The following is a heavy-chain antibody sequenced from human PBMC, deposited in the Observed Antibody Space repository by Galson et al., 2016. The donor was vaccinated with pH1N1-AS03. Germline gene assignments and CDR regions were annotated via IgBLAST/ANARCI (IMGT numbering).Heavy chain of an antibody. CDR2: MNPKSGNT. V-gene: IGHV1-8*01. CDR3: ARMDCNDDSGRNWFDP. J-gene: IGHJ5*02. Sequence: KVSCKASGYSFSSYDINWVRQATGQGLECMGWMNPKSGNTDYAQKFQGRFSMTRDTSISTAYMELSSLRSEDTAIYYCARMDCNDDSGRNWFDPWGQGTLVTVSS. D-gene: IGHD2/OR15-2a*01. CDR1: GYSFSSYD.